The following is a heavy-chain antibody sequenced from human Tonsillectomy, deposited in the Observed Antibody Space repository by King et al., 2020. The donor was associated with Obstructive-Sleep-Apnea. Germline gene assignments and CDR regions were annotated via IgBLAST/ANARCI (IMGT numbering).Heavy chain of an antibody. CDR3: GGPIAAAALCWYFAL. CDR2: IRSKNYGGTT. Sequence: VQLVESGGGLIQPGRSLRLSCRASGFTFGDYAMTWFRQAPGKGLEWVGFIRSKNYGGTTDYAASVKGRFSISRDDSKSIAYLQMNSLKIEDTAVYYCGGPIAAAALCWYFALWGRGTLLTVSS. CDR1: GFTFGDYA. D-gene: IGHD6-13*01. J-gene: IGHJ2*01. V-gene: IGHV3-49*03.